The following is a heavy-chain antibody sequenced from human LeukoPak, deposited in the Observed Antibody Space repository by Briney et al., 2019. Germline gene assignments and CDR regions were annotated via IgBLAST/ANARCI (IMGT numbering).Heavy chain of an antibody. CDR2: INPNNGDT. Sequence: GASVKVSCKASGYTFTDFYIHCVRQAPGKGLEWMGWINPNNGDTDYAQRFQGRVTMTRDTSINTVYMELTRLRSDDTAVYYCARSGNFGVVTYDYWGQGTLVTVSS. CDR3: ARSGNFGVVTYDY. V-gene: IGHV1-2*02. D-gene: IGHD3-3*01. CDR1: GYTFTDFY. J-gene: IGHJ4*02.